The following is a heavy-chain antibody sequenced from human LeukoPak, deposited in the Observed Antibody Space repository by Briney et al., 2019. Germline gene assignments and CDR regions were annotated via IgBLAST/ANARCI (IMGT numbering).Heavy chain of an antibody. D-gene: IGHD3-10*01. J-gene: IGHJ4*02. Sequence: SETLSLTCTVSGGSISSGDYYWNWIRQHPEKSLEWIGYIFYSGSTYYNPSLKSRATISVDTSKNQFSLRLSSVTAADTAVYYCARRNNYYDSESSYYFDYWGQGTLVTVSS. V-gene: IGHV4-31*03. CDR1: GGSISSGDYY. CDR3: ARRNNYYDSESSYYFDY. CDR2: IFYSGST.